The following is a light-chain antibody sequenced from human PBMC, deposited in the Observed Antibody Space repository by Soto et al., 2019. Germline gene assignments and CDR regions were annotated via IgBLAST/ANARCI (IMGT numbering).Light chain of an antibody. CDR1: QSVLYSSNNKNY. CDR3: QQYYSAPFT. V-gene: IGKV4-1*01. CDR2: WAS. J-gene: IGKJ3*01. Sequence: DIVMTQSPDSLAVSLGERATINCKSSQSVLYSSNNKNYLTWYQQRPGQPPKLLISWASTRESGVPDRFSGSGSGTDLTLTISSLQAEDGAVYYCQQYYSAPFTFVPGTKVDIK.